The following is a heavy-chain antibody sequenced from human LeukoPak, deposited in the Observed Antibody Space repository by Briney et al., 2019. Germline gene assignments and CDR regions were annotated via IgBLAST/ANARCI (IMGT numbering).Heavy chain of an antibody. CDR2: INPSGGST. V-gene: IGHV1-46*01. Sequence: ASVKVSCTASGYTFTSYYMHWVRQAPGQGLEWMGIINPSGGSTSYAQKFQGRVTMTRDMSTSTDYMELSSLRSEDTAVYYCARDNSVEDTAWWFDPWGHGTMVTVSS. CDR3: ARDNSVEDTAWWFDP. CDR1: GYTFTSYY. D-gene: IGHD2-15*01. J-gene: IGHJ3*01.